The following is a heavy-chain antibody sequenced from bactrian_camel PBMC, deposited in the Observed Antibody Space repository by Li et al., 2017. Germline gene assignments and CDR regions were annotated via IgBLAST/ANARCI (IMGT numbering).Heavy chain of an antibody. J-gene: IGHJ4*01. D-gene: IGHD1*01. CDR2: IDEEGQVT. Sequence: HVQLVESGGGSVQAGGSLRLSCVASGITYSRYCMGWFRHAPGKEIEGVAVIDEEGQVTYSDSVKGRFTISQDSARITAYLQMASLKPEDTAVYYCVPVALEERDGLVSCARWSQGTQVTVS. CDR1: GITYSRYC. V-gene: IGHV3S6*01.